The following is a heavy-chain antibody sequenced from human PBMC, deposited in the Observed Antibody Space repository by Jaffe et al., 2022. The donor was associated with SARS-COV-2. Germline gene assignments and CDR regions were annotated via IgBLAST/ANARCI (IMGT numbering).Heavy chain of an antibody. CDR3: AKDKDEGSSWGRRGGLDY. D-gene: IGHD6-13*01. V-gene: IGHV3-23*01. CDR1: GFTFSSYA. Sequence: EVQLLESGGGLVQPGGSLRLSCAASGFTFSSYAMSWVRQAPGKGLEWVSAISGSGGSTYYADSVKGRFTISRDNSKNTLYLQMNSLRAEDTAVYYCAKDKDEGSSWGRRGGLDYWGQGTLVTVSS. CDR2: ISGSGGST. J-gene: IGHJ4*02.